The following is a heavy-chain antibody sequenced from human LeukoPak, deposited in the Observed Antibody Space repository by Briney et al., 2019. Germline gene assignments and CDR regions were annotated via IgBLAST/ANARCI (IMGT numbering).Heavy chain of an antibody. J-gene: IGHJ4*02. CDR2: IRYDGSNK. CDR1: GFTFSSYG. Sequence: GGSLRLSCAASGFTFSSYGMHWVRQAPGKGLEWVAFIRYDGSNKYYADSVKGRFTISRDNAENSLYVQMNSLRAEDTAVYYCARDGYGFTDYWGQGTLVTVSS. CDR3: ARDGYGFTDY. D-gene: IGHD5-12*01. V-gene: IGHV3-30*02.